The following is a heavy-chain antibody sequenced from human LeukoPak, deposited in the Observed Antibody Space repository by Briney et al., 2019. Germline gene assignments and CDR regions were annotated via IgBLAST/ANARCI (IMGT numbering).Heavy chain of an antibody. CDR2: INPDSGGA. CDR1: GFTFTGYY. V-gene: IGHV1-2*02. Sequence: ASVKVSCKTSGFTFTGYYIHWVRQAPGQGFEWIGWINPDSGGADYAQKFQGRVTMTRDTSISTAYMELSRLRSDDTAVYYCARERRITMVRGPRVPDDYWGQGTLVTVSS. D-gene: IGHD3-10*01. J-gene: IGHJ4*02. CDR3: ARERRITMVRGPRVPDDY.